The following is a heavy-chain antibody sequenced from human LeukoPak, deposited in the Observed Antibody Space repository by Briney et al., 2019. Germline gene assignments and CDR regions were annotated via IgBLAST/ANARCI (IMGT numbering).Heavy chain of an antibody. CDR1: GYTFTSYG. CDR2: INPNSGGT. V-gene: IGHV1-2*02. J-gene: IGHJ5*02. Sequence: ASMKVSCKASGYTFTSYGITWVRQAPGQGLEWMGWINPNSGGTNYAQKFQGRVTMTRDTSISTAYMELSRLRSDDTAVYYCARDLTFGIDGAPFDPWGQGTLVTVSS. CDR3: ARDLTFGIDGAPFDP. D-gene: IGHD5-24*01.